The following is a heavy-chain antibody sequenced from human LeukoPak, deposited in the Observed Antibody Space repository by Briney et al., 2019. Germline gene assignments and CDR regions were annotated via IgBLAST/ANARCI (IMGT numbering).Heavy chain of an antibody. J-gene: IGHJ6*02. CDR3: ARVVGATRNYNYGMDV. Sequence: SETLSLTCTVSGGSISSYYWSWIRQPPGKGLEWIGYIYYSGSTNYNPSLKRRVTISVDTSKNQFSLKLSSVTAADTAVYYCARVVGATRNYNYGMDVWGQGTTVTVSS. V-gene: IGHV4-59*01. D-gene: IGHD1-26*01. CDR1: GGSISSYY. CDR2: IYYSGST.